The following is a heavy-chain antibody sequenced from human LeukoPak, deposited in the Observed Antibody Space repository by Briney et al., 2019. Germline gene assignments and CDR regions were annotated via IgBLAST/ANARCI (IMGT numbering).Heavy chain of an antibody. Sequence: GGSLRLSCAASGFTVSSNYMSWVRQAPGKGLEWVSVIYSGGSTYYADSVKGRFTISRDNSKNTLYLQMNSLRAEDTAVYYCARTPRGDHLDYWGQGTLVTVSS. CDR3: ARTPRGDHLDY. V-gene: IGHV3-53*01. CDR2: IYSGGST. J-gene: IGHJ4*02. D-gene: IGHD2-21*01. CDR1: GFTVSSNY.